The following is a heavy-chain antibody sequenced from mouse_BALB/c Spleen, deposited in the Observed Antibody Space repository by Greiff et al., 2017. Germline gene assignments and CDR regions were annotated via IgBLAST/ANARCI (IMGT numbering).Heavy chain of an antibody. CDR2: ISDGGSYT. V-gene: IGHV5-4*02. CDR1: GFTFSDYY. J-gene: IGHJ4*01. Sequence: EVQVVESGGGLVKPGGSLKLSCAASGFTFSDYYMYWVRQTPEKRLEWVATISDGGSYTYYPDSVKGRFTISRDNAKNNLYLQMSSLKSEDTAMYYCARDITTVVARGDAMDYWGQGTSVTVSS. D-gene: IGHD1-1*01. CDR3: ARDITTVVARGDAMDY.